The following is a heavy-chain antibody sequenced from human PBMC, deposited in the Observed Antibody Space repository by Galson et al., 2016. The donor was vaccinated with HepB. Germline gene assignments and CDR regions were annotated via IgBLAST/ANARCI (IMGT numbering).Heavy chain of an antibody. CDR2: IINLYGTA. V-gene: IGHV1-69*13. J-gene: IGHJ6*02. CDR3: ARVRDGYNTHFYYGMDV. D-gene: IGHD5-24*01. CDR1: GGTFSSYA. Sequence: SVKVSCKASGGTFSSYAISWVRQAPGQGLEWMGVIINLYGTANYALKSQGRVTITADESTSTAHMEVSSLRYEDTAVYYCARVRDGYNTHFYYGMDVWGQGTTVTVSS.